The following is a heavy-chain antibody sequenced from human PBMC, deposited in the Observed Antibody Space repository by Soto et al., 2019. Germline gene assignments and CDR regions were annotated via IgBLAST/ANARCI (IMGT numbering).Heavy chain of an antibody. Sequence: ASVKVSCKASGYTFTSYYMHWVRQAPGQGLEWMGIINPSGGSTSYAQKFQGRVTMTRDTSTSTVYMELSSLRSEDTAVYYCARDRPPPLGPGAFDIWGQGKMVTVSS. V-gene: IGHV1-46*03. D-gene: IGHD6-6*01. CDR3: ARDRPPPLGPGAFDI. CDR2: INPSGGST. CDR1: GYTFTSYY. J-gene: IGHJ3*02.